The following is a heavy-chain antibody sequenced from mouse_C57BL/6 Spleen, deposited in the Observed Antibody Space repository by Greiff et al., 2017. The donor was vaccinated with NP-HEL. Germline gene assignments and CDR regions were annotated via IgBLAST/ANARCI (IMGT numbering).Heavy chain of an antibody. CDR2: IYPGGGYT. CDR3: ARGTPFAY. J-gene: IGHJ3*01. V-gene: IGHV1-63*01. CDR1: GYTFTNYW. Sequence: VQLQESGAELVRPGTSVKMSCKASGYTFTNYWIGWAKQRPGHGLEWIGDIYPGGGYTNYNEKFKGKATLTADKSSSTAYMQFSSLTSEDSAIYYCARGTPFAYWGQGTLVTVSA.